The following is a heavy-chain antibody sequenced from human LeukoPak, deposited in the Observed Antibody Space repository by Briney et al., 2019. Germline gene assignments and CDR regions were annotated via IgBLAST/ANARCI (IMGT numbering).Heavy chain of an antibody. CDR3: ARARPRQLAYYYYYGMDV. D-gene: IGHD6-13*01. Sequence: ASVKVSCKASGYTFTGYYMHWVRQAPGQGLEWMGWISAYNGNTNYAQKLQGRVTMTTDTSTSTAYMELRSLRSDDTAVYYCARARPRQLAYYYYYGMDVWGQGTTVTVSS. CDR1: GYTFTGYY. CDR2: ISAYNGNT. J-gene: IGHJ6*02. V-gene: IGHV1-18*04.